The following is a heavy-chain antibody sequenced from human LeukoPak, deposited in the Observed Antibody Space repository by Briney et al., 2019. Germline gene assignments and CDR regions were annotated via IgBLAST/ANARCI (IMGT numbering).Heavy chain of an antibody. CDR1: GYTFTGYY. CDR3: ARAYYYDSKRGDAFGI. D-gene: IGHD3-22*01. CDR2: INPNSGGT. J-gene: IGHJ3*02. V-gene: IGHV1-2*02. Sequence: ASVKVSCKASGYTFTGYYMHWVRQAPGQGLEWMGWINPNSGGTNYAQKFQGRVTMTRDTSISTAYMELSRLRSDDTAVYYCARAYYYDSKRGDAFGIWGQGTMVTVSS.